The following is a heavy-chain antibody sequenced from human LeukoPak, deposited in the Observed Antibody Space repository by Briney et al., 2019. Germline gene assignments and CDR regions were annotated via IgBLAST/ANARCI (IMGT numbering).Heavy chain of an antibody. CDR3: VVGGSPGY. Sequence: GGSLRLSCAASGLAFSAYKMLWVRQAPRKGLVWVSRISTDGYTTDYADFVQGRFTASRDNTKNTWSLEMNSLRAEDTAVYYCVVGGSPGYWGQGTLVTVSS. CDR2: ISTDGYTT. J-gene: IGHJ4*02. V-gene: IGHV3-74*01. CDR1: GLAFSAYK. D-gene: IGHD2-15*01.